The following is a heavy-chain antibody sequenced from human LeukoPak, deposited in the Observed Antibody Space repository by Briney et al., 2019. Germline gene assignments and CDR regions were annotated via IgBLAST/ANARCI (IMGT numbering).Heavy chain of an antibody. CDR2: ISAYNGNT. D-gene: IGHD6-13*01. CDR1: GYTFTSYG. Sequence: ASVKVSCKASGYTFTSYGISWVRQAPGQELEWMGWISAYNGNTNYAQKLQGRVTMTTDTSTSTAYMELRSLRSDGTAVYYCARPFDFIAAAGAEYYFDYWGQGTLVTVSS. J-gene: IGHJ4*02. CDR3: ARPFDFIAAAGAEYYFDY. V-gene: IGHV1-18*01.